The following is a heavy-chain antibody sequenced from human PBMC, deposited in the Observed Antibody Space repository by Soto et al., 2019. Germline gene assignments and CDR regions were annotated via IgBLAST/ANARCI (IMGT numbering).Heavy chain of an antibody. V-gene: IGHV3-23*01. CDR2: ISGSGGST. CDR3: AKQIVDIVATITVGIDY. Sequence: GGSLRLSCAASGFTFSSYAVSWVRQAPGKGLEWVSAISGSGGSTYYADSVKGRFTISRDNSKNTLYLQMNSLRAEDTAVYYCAKQIVDIVATITVGIDYWGQGTLVTVSS. J-gene: IGHJ4*02. D-gene: IGHD5-12*01. CDR1: GFTFSSYA.